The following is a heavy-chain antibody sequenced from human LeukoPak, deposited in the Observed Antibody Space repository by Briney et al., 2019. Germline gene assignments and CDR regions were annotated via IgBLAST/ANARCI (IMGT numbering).Heavy chain of an antibody. Sequence: GGSLRLSCAASGFTFRSYSMNWVRQAPGKGLEWVSSISSSSSYIYYADSVKGRFTISRDNAKNSLYLQMNSLRAEDTAVYYCARDDPYLTSAGGSFDYWGQGTLVTVSS. CDR3: ARDDPYLTSAGGSFDY. CDR1: GFTFRSYS. CDR2: ISSSSSYI. D-gene: IGHD6-13*01. J-gene: IGHJ4*02. V-gene: IGHV3-21*01.